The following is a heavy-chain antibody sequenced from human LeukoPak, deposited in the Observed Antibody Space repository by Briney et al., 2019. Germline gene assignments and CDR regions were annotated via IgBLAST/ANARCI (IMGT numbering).Heavy chain of an antibody. CDR1: GLTFSSYW. V-gene: IGHV3-74*01. D-gene: IGHD1-14*01. J-gene: IGHJ4*02. CDR3: ASPNRNYFDY. Sequence: GGSLRLSCAASGLTFSSYWMHWVRHAPGKGLVWVSRINSDGSSTSYAHSVKGRFTISRDNAKNTLYLQMNSLRAEDTAVYYCASPNRNYFDYWGQGTLVTVSS. CDR2: INSDGSST.